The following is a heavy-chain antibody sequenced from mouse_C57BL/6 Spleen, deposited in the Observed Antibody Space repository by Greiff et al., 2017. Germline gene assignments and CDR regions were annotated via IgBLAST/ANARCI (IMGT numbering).Heavy chain of an antibody. CDR3: ARIYYDYDGHWYFDV. J-gene: IGHJ1*03. Sequence: EVQLQQSGPGLVKPSQSLSLTCSVTGYSITSGYYWNWIRQFPGNKLEWMGYISYDGSNNYNPSLKNRISITRDTSKNQFFLKLNSVTTEDTATYYCARIYYDYDGHWYFDVWGTGTTVTVSS. V-gene: IGHV3-6*01. CDR2: ISYDGSN. D-gene: IGHD2-4*01. CDR1: GYSITSGYY.